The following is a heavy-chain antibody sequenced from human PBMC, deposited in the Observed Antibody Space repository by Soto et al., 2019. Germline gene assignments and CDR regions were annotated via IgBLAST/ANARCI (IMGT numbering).Heavy chain of an antibody. CDR3: ANSITMVRGVLDYYYMDV. Sequence: GSLRLSCAASGFTFSSYAMSWVRQAPGKGLEWVSAISGSGGSTYYADSVKGRFTISRDNSKNTLYLQMNSLRAEDTAVYYCANSITMVRGVLDYYYMDVWGKGTTVTVSS. J-gene: IGHJ6*03. CDR1: GFTFSSYA. V-gene: IGHV3-23*01. CDR2: ISGSGGST. D-gene: IGHD3-10*01.